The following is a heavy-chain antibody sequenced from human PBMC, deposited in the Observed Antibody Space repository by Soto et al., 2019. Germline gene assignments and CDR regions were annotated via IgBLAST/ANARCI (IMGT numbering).Heavy chain of an antibody. Sequence: EVQVMESGGDLVQPGGSLRLSCAGSGFTFGAFGMYWFRQAPGKGLEFVSALDSSGTYTYYADSVKGRFIISRDNYKNTMYLQMGSLRTEDMAVYYCAGSLAGIGHKWLDPWGQGTLVTVSS. CDR1: GFTFGAFG. CDR2: LDSSGTYT. D-gene: IGHD3-3*02. V-gene: IGHV3-64*07. CDR3: AGSLAGIGHKWLDP. J-gene: IGHJ5*02.